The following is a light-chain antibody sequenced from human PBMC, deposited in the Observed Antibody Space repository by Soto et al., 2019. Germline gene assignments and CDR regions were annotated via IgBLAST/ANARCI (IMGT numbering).Light chain of an antibody. CDR3: QQSYSTPFT. CDR1: QSISSY. J-gene: IGKJ3*01. V-gene: IGKV1-39*01. CDR2: AAS. Sequence: DIQMTQSPSSLSASVGDRVTITCRASQSISSYLNWNQQKPGKAPKLLIYAASSLQSGVPSRFSGSGSGTDFTLTISSLQPEDFATYYCQQSYSTPFTFGPGNKVDIK.